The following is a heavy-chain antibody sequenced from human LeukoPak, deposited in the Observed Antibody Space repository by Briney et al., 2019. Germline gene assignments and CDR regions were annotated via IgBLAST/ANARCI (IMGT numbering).Heavy chain of an antibody. V-gene: IGHV4-59*01. Sequence: PSETLSLTCTVSGGSISSYYWSWIRQPPGKGLEWIGYIYYSGSTNYNPSLKSRVTISVDTSKNQFSLKLSSVTAADTAVYYCARAQSLYSSSSEIDYWGQGTLVTVSS. J-gene: IGHJ4*02. CDR3: ARAQSLYSSSSEIDY. CDR2: IYYSGST. CDR1: GGSISSYY. D-gene: IGHD6-6*01.